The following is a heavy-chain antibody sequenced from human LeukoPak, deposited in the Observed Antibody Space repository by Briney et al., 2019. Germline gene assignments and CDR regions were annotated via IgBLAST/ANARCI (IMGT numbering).Heavy chain of an antibody. CDR1: GFTFSSYD. J-gene: IGHJ4*02. CDR3: VRDWDDYGGNYDS. D-gene: IGHD4-23*01. Sequence: GGSLRLSCAASGFTFSSYDMNWVRQAPGKGLEWISYIHSRSRTMYYADSVKGRFTISRDNAKNSLYLQMNSLRVEDTAVYYCVRDWDDYGGNYDSWGQGTLVTVSS. CDR2: IHSRSRTM. V-gene: IGHV3-48*01.